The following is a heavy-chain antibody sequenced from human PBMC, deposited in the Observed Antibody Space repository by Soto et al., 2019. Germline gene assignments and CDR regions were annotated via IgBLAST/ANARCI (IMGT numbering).Heavy chain of an antibody. CDR2: IYYSGST. J-gene: IGHJ4*02. Sequence: SETLSLTCSVSGGSTSDNFWSWIRQPPGKGLEWIGYIYYSGSTNYNPSLKSRVTISVDTSRNQFSLRLTSVTAADTAVYYCARLGGYYQALDSWGQGTLVTVSS. CDR1: GGSTSDNF. CDR3: ARLGGYYQALDS. V-gene: IGHV4-59*08. D-gene: IGHD3-3*01.